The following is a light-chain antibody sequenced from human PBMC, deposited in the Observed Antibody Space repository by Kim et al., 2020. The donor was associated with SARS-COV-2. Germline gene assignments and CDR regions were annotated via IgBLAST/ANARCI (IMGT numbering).Light chain of an antibody. CDR1: KLGDKY. J-gene: IGLJ3*02. CDR2: QDS. V-gene: IGLV3-1*01. CDR3: QAWDSITGV. Sequence: SYELTRPPSVSVSPGQTASITCSGDKLGDKYACWYQQKPGQSPVLVIYQDSKRPSGIPERFSGSNSGNTATLTISGTQAMDEADYYCQAWDSITGVFGGGTQLTVL.